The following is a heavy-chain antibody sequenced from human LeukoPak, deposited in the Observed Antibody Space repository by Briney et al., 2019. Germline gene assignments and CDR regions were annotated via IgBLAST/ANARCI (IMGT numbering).Heavy chain of an antibody. J-gene: IGHJ3*01. CDR3: IVVVEPPDSDGFDV. V-gene: IGHV3-74*01. CDR2: INADGSTT. CDR1: GFTFGNSW. Sequence: GGSLRLSCAASGFTFGNSWVHWVRHAPGKGLVWVSLINADGSTTSYADSVKGRFTISRDNARNTLSLEMNSLTIEDTAVYYCIVVVEPPDSDGFDVWGQGTMVTVSS. D-gene: IGHD1-14*01.